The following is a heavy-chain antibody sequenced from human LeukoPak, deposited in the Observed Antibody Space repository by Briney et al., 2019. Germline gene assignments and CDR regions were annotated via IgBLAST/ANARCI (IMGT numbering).Heavy chain of an antibody. Sequence: ASVKVSCRASGYTFTSYGISWVRRAPGQGLEWMGWISAYNGNTNYAQKLQGRLTTTTDTSTSTAYMELRSLRSDDTAVYYCARDVSDIGSGSYSDYWGQGTLVTVSS. CDR1: GYTFTSYG. CDR2: ISAYNGNT. CDR3: ARDVSDIGSGSYSDY. D-gene: IGHD3-10*01. J-gene: IGHJ4*02. V-gene: IGHV1-18*04.